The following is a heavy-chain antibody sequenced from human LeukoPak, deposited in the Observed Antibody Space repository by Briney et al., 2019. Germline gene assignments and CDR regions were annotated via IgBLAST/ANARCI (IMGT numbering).Heavy chain of an antibody. CDR2: ISGSGGST. D-gene: IGHD3-10*01. CDR1: GITLSNYG. V-gene: IGHV3-23*01. J-gene: IGHJ4*02. Sequence: GGSLRLSCAVSGITLSNYGMSWVRQAPGKRLQWVAGISGSGGSTNYADSVKGRFTISRDNPKNTLHLQMNSLRAVDTAVYFCAKRGVVIRVILVGFHKEAYYFDSWGQGALVTVSS. CDR3: AKRGVVIRVILVGFHKEAYYFDS.